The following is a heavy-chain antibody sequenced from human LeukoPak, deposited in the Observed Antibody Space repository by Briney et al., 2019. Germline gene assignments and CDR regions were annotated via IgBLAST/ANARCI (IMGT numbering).Heavy chain of an antibody. D-gene: IGHD5-12*01. V-gene: IGHV2-5*02. CDR2: IYWDHDK. CDR3: GHIADIATAAFDY. Sequence: SPTLANPTQTLTLTCTFTGFALSTSGVGVGWIRQPPGKALEPLALIYWDHDKRYRPSLKNGLTITKGTSKSQVVHTMTNMDPVDTATYYCGHIADIATAAFDYWGEGDLVTVSS. CDR1: GFALSTSGVG. J-gene: IGHJ4*02.